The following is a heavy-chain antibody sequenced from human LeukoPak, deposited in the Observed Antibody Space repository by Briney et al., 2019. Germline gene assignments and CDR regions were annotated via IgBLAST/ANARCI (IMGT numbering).Heavy chain of an antibody. CDR3: AKAPGGWYSHTYYYYYYGMDV. CDR1: GFTFSSYA. V-gene: IGHV3-23*01. D-gene: IGHD6-19*01. CDR2: ISGSGGST. J-gene: IGHJ6*02. Sequence: GGSLRLSCAASGFTFSSYAMSWVRQAPGKGLEWVSAISGSGGSTYYADSVKGRFTISRDNSKNTLYLQMNSLRAEDTAVYYCAKAPGGWYSHTYYYYYYGMDVWGQGTTVTVSS.